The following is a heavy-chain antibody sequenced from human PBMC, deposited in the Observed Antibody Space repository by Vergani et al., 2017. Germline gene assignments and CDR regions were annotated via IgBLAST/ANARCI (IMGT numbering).Heavy chain of an antibody. CDR3: TTAWGLYYLHGEYFQY. D-gene: IGHD3-10*01. CDR2: ISSGGGDI. J-gene: IGHJ1*01. CDR1: GFTFDPYT. V-gene: IGHV3-23*01. Sequence: EVQLLESGGGLVQPGGSRRLSCAGAGFTFDPYTMASVCQAPGKGLDWVATISSGGGDIFYADSVKGRFTISRDNSKNTLFLQMNSLKDEDTAVYYCTTAWGLYYLHGEYFQYWGRGTLVSVSS.